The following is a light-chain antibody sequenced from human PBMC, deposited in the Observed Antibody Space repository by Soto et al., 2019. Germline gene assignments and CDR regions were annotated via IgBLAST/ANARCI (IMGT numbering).Light chain of an antibody. CDR3: QQSYTTANT. CDR1: QSISAY. Sequence: DIQMTQFPSSLSASVGDRVTITCRASQSISAYLNWYQKKPGKAPKLLIYGTSYLQSEVPSRFSGRGSGTDFTLTISSLQLEDFATYCCQQSYTTANTFGQGTRLEIK. J-gene: IGKJ2*01. CDR2: GTS. V-gene: IGKV1-39*01.